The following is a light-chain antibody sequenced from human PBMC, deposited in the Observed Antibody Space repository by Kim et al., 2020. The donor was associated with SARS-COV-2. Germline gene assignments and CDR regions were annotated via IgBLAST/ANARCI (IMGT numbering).Light chain of an antibody. CDR1: QSVSSN. Sequence: SVAPGESAAPSCRASQSVSSNLAWYQQKFGQAPRLLIYVASTRATGIPARFSGSGSGTEFTLTISSLQSEDFAVYYCQQYNNWPYTFGQGTKLEI. J-gene: IGKJ2*01. CDR3: QQYNNWPYT. CDR2: VAS. V-gene: IGKV3-15*01.